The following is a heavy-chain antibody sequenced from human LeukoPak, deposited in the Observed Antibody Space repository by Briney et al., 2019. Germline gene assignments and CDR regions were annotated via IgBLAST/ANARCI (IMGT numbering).Heavy chain of an antibody. CDR2: IIPIFGTA. CDR1: GGTFSSYA. J-gene: IGHJ6*03. CDR3: ASTLIPRYCSGGSCYGYNYYMDV. D-gene: IGHD2-15*01. Sequence: SVKVSCKASGGTFSSYAISWVRQAPGQGLEWMGGIIPIFGTANYAQKFQGRVSITADESTSTAYMELSSLRSEDTAVYYCASTLIPRYCSGGSCYGYNYYMDVWGKGTTVTVSS. V-gene: IGHV1-69*13.